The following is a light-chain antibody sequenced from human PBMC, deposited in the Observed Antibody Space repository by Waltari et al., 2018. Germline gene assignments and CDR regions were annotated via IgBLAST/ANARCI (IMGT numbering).Light chain of an antibody. J-gene: IGLJ3*02. CDR2: VNSDGSH. CDR1: SGHSTNI. V-gene: IGLV4-69*01. CDR3: QTGGHGTWV. Sequence: QLVLTQSHSASASLGASVKLTCTLSSGHSTNIIAWLQQHPEKGPRYLMNVNSDGSHNKGVGIPDRFSGSSSGAERYLTISSLQSEDEADYYCQTGGHGTWVFGGGTRLTVL.